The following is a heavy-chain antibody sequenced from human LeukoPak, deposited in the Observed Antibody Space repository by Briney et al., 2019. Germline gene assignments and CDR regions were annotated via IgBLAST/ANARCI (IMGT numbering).Heavy chain of an antibody. CDR3: ARDRQYSNGPYHYGMDV. D-gene: IGHD6-19*01. Sequence: GASVKVSCKASGYTFTSYGITWVRQAPGQGLEWMGWISAHNGNTNYAQKLQGRVTMTTDTSTSTAYMELRSLRSDDTAVYYCARDRQYSNGPYHYGMDVWGQGTTVTVSS. J-gene: IGHJ6*02. CDR1: GYTFTSYG. V-gene: IGHV1-18*01. CDR2: ISAHNGNT.